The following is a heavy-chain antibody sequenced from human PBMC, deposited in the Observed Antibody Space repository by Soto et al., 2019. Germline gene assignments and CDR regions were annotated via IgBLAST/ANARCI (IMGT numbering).Heavy chain of an antibody. J-gene: IGHJ6*02. CDR3: AREGFGELSGYYYGMDV. D-gene: IGHD3-10*01. V-gene: IGHV4-31*03. CDR2: IYSSGRT. Sequence: PSETLSLTCTVSGGSISSGGYYWSWIRQHPGKGLGWIEYIYSSGRTYYNPSLKSRVTISVDTSKNQFSLKLSSVTAADTAVYYCAREGFGELSGYYYGMDVWGQGTTVTVSS. CDR1: GGSISSGGYY.